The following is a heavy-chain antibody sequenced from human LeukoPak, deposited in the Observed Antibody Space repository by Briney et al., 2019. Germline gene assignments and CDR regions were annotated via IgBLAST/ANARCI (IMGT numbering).Heavy chain of an antibody. D-gene: IGHD2/OR15-2a*01. V-gene: IGHV3-48*03. CDR3: ARVGLLSMVIYYYYGMDV. CDR1: EFTFSSYE. J-gene: IGHJ6*02. CDR2: ISVSGTTR. Sequence: PGGSLRLSCAASEFTFSSYEMNCVRQAPGKGLEWVSYISVSGTTRYYADSVMGRFTISRDNAENSVYLQMNSLRAEDTAVYYCARVGLLSMVIYYYYGMDVWGQGTTVTVSS.